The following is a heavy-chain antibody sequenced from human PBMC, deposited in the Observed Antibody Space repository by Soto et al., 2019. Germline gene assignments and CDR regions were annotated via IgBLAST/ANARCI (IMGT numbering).Heavy chain of an antibody. CDR2: TYYRSKWYN. Sequence: SQTLSLTCAISGDSVSSNSAAWNWIRQSPSRGLEWLGRTYYRSKWYNDYAVSVKSRITINPDTPKNQFSLQLNSVTPEDTAVYYCAREQLRLYYYYYGMDVWGQGTTVTVS. D-gene: IGHD5-18*01. J-gene: IGHJ6*02. CDR1: GDSVSSNSAA. V-gene: IGHV6-1*01. CDR3: AREQLRLYYYYYGMDV.